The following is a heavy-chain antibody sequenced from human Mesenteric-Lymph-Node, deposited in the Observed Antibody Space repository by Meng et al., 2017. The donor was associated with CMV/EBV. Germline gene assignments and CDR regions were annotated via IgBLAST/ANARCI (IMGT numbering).Heavy chain of an antibody. CDR2: SSPIFGTS. D-gene: IGHD1-1*01. V-gene: IGHV1-69*05. J-gene: IGHJ5*02. CDR3: AREVGSQNWNDEKWFDP. CDR1: FKTYG. Sequence: FKTYGITWVRQAPGQGLGWMGGSSPIFGTSKYAQKFQDRVTITTDESSNTAYMELSSLRSDDTAVYFCAREVGSQNWNDEKWFDPWGQGTLVTVSS.